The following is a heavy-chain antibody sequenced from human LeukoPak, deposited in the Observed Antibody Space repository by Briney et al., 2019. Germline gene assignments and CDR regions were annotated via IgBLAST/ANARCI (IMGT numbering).Heavy chain of an antibody. Sequence: PGGSLRLSCAASGFTFDDYAMHWVRQAPGKGLEWVSLISWDGGSTYYADSVKGRFTISRDNSKNSLYLQMNSLRAEDTALYYCAKEGLRTGRGAFDIWGQGTMVTVSS. D-gene: IGHD4-17*01. J-gene: IGHJ3*02. V-gene: IGHV3-43D*03. CDR2: ISWDGGST. CDR3: AKEGLRTGRGAFDI. CDR1: GFTFDDYA.